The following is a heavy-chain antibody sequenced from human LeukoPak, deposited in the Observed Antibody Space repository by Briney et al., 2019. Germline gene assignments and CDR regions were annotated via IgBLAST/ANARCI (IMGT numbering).Heavy chain of an antibody. CDR3: ARAPNWRFDH. V-gene: IGHV3-53*01. CDR1: GFSVSSIY. D-gene: IGHD1-1*01. CDR2: IYSDGTT. Sequence: GGSLRLSCAASGFSVSSIYMNWVRQAPGKGLEWVSVIYSDGTTYYADSVKGRFTISRDDSKNALYLHMNSLRAEDTAVYYCARAPNWRFDHWGQGTLVTVSS. J-gene: IGHJ4*02.